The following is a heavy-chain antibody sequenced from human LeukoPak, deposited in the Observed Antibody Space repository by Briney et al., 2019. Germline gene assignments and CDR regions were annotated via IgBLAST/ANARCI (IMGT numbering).Heavy chain of an antibody. D-gene: IGHD2-2*01. CDR1: GFTFSSYA. V-gene: IGHV3-30-3*01. CDR2: ISYHGIDK. Sequence: TGGSLRLSCAVSGFTFSSYAMSWVRQAPGKGLEWVAVISYHGIDKYYADSVKGRFTISRDNSKNALYLQMNSLRPEDTAVYYCARAGEDVVLGPAPVGGSPYNWFDPWGQGTLVTVSS. CDR3: ARAGEDVVLGPAPVGGSPYNWFDP. J-gene: IGHJ5*02.